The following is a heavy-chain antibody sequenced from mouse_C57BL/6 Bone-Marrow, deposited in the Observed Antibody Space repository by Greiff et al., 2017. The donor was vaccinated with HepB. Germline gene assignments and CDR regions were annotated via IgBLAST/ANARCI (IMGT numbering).Heavy chain of an antibody. CDR2: IDPSDSET. Sequence: QVQLQQPGAELVRPGSSVKLSCKASGYTFTSYWMHWVKQRPIQGLEWIGNIDPSDSETHYNQKFKDKATLTVDKSSSTAYMQLSSLTSEDSAVYYCASNKYYYAMDYWGQGTSVTVSS. J-gene: IGHJ4*01. CDR3: ASNKYYYAMDY. V-gene: IGHV1-52*01. CDR1: GYTFTSYW.